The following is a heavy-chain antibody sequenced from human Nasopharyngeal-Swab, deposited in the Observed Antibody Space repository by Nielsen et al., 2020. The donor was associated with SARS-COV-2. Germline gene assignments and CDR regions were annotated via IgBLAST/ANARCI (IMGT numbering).Heavy chain of an antibody. J-gene: IGHJ3*02. CDR1: CFTFRNSW. D-gene: IGHD3-22*01. V-gene: IGHV3-15*07. CDR2: IKSKTDGGTT. CDR3: TMWLSHPFDI. Sequence: GESLKISCAASCFTFRNSWRKWVRQAPGKGLEWVGRIKSKTDGGTTDYAAPVKGRFTISRDDSKNTLYLQMNSLKTEDTAVYYCTMWLSHPFDIWGQGTMVTVSS.